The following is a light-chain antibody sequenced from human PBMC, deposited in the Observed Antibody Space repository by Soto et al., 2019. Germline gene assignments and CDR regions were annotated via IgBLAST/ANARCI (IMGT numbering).Light chain of an antibody. CDR1: QSVTSY. V-gene: IGKV3-20*01. CDR3: QQYGSSST. J-gene: IGKJ5*01. CDR2: GAS. Sequence: EIVLTQSPGTLSLSPVERATLSCRASQSVTSYLAWYQQKPGQAPRLLIYGASSRPTGIPDRFSGSGSGTDFTLTISRLEPEDFAVYYCQQYGSSSTFGQGTRLEIK.